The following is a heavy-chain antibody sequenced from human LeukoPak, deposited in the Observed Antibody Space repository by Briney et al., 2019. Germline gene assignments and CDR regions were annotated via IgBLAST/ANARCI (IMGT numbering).Heavy chain of an antibody. CDR1: GASMRDHY. D-gene: IGHD6-19*01. Sequence: SETLSLTCAVSGASMRDHYWTWIRQPPGKGLEWIGSMYYMLNANSYNPSLKSRVSISVDTPDNQFSLKLKSATAADTAVYYCATSFRSGWGFDSWGQGILVAVSS. V-gene: IGHV4-59*11. CDR3: ATSFRSGWGFDS. J-gene: IGHJ4*02. CDR2: MYYMLNA.